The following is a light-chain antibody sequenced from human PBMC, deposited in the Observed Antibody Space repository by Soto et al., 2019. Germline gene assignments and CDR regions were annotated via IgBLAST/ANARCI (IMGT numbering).Light chain of an antibody. Sequence: QSVLTQPPSASGTPGQRVTISCSGSSSNIGSNYVYWYQQLPGTAPKLLIYRNNQRPSGVPDRFSGSKSGTSASLAISGVRSEDEAEYYCAAWDDSLRGVFGGGTKLTVL. CDR2: RNN. CDR3: AAWDDSLRGV. J-gene: IGLJ2*01. V-gene: IGLV1-47*01. CDR1: SSNIGSNY.